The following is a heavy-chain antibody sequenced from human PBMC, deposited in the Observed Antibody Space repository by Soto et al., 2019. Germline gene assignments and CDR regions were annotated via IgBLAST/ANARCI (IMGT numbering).Heavy chain of an antibody. V-gene: IGHV3-33*01. Sequence: GGCLRLSCAASGFTFSSYCMHWVRHAPGKGLEWVAVIWYDGSNKYYADSVKGRFTISRDNSKNTLYLQMNSLRAEDTAVYYCARDLVVVPHGMDVWGQGTTVTVSS. D-gene: IGHD2-2*01. CDR3: ARDLVVVPHGMDV. J-gene: IGHJ6*02. CDR1: GFTFSSYC. CDR2: IWYDGSNK.